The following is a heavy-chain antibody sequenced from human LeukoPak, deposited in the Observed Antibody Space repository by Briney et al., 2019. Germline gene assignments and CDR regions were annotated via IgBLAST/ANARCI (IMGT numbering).Heavy chain of an antibody. V-gene: IGHV5-51*01. CDR3: ARFGAGHGSGDAFDI. Sequence: GESLKISCKGSGYSFTSYWIGWVRQMPGKGLEWMGIIYPGDSDTRYSPSFQGQVTISADKSISTAYLQWSSLKASDTAMYYCARFGAGHGSGDAFDIWGQGTMVTVSS. D-gene: IGHD3-10*01. CDR1: GYSFTSYW. CDR2: IYPGDSDT. J-gene: IGHJ3*02.